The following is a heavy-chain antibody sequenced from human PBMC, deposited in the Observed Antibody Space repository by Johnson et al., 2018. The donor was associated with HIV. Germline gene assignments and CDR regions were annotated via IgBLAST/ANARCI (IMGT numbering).Heavy chain of an antibody. CDR1: GFTFDDYG. CDR2: INWNGVRT. Sequence: EQLVESGGGVVRPGGSLRLSCAAAGFTFDDYGMSWVRQAPGKGLEWVSGINWNGVRTAYPDSMKGRFTISRDNAKNSLYLQMNSLKTEDTAVYYCTTDSKWFGELHDAFDIWGQGTMVTVSS. V-gene: IGHV3-20*04. J-gene: IGHJ3*02. CDR3: TTDSKWFGELHDAFDI. D-gene: IGHD3-10*01.